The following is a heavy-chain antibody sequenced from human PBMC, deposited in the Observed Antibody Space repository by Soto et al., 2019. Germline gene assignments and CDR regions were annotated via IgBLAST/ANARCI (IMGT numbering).Heavy chain of an antibody. CDR3: ARRSPYYYVSGIYYYGMEV. J-gene: IGHJ6*02. Sequence: SVKVSCKASGGTFSSYAISWVRQAPGQGLEWIGGIIPIFGTANYAQKFQGRVTITADESTSTAYMELSSLRSEDTAVYYCARRSPYYYVSGIYYYGMEVWGQGTTVTVSS. V-gene: IGHV1-69*13. D-gene: IGHD3-10*01. CDR2: IIPIFGTA. CDR1: GGTFSSYA.